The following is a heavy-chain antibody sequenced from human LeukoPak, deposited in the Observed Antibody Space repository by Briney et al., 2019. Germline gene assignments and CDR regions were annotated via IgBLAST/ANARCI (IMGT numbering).Heavy chain of an antibody. CDR3: AREGHYGGNVYYYMDV. V-gene: IGHV4-34*01. CDR2: INHSGST. J-gene: IGHJ6*03. CDR1: GGSFSGYY. D-gene: IGHD4-23*01. Sequence: PSETLSLTCAVYGGSFSGYYWSWIRQPPGKGLEWIGEINHSGSTTYNPSLKSRVTISVDTSKNQFSLKLSSVTAADTAVYYCAREGHYGGNVYYYMDVWGKGTTVTVSS.